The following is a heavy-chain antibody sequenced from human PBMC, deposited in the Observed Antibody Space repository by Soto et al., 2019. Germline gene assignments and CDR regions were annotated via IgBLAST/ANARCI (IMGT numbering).Heavy chain of an antibody. CDR2: IWYDGSNK. CDR3: ARPPSGSYYVEYFDY. Sequence: QPGGSLRLSCAASGFTFSSYGMHWVRQAPGKGLEWVAVIWYDGSNKYYADSVKGRFTISRDNSKNTLYLQMNSLRAEDTAVYYCARPPSGSYYVEYFDYWGQGTLVTVSS. J-gene: IGHJ4*02. CDR1: GFTFSSYG. V-gene: IGHV3-33*01. D-gene: IGHD1-26*01.